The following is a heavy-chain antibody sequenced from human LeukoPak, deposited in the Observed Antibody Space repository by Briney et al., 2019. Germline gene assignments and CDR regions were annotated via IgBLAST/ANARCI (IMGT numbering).Heavy chain of an antibody. J-gene: IGHJ6*02. CDR1: GGSISSYY. CDR3: ARWRSHSSSSPYYYYGMDV. Sequence: SETLSLTCTVSGGSISSYYWSWIRQPPGKGLEWIGYIYYSGSTNYNPSLKGRVTISVDTSKNQFSLKLSSVTAADTAVYYCARWRSHSSSSPYYYYGMDVWGQGTTVTVSS. D-gene: IGHD6-6*01. CDR2: IYYSGST. V-gene: IGHV4-59*01.